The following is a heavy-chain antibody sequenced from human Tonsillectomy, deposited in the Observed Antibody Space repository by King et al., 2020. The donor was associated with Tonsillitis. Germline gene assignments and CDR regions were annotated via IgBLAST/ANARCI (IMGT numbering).Heavy chain of an antibody. CDR1: GGSVSSDGYF. D-gene: IGHD3-16*01. CDR3: ARNRGSYYDSAGYYDYGLDV. CDR2: IYQNYHRRST. Sequence: VQLQESGPGLVRPAETLFLSCSVSGGSVSSDGYFWSWIRQSPGKGLEWIGYIYQNYHRRSTNYNPSLESRLTISVDTGNNQFSLTLTSVTTADTAVYYCARNRGSYYDSAGYYDYGLDVWGQGTTVAVSS. V-gene: IGHV4-61*08. J-gene: IGHJ6*02.